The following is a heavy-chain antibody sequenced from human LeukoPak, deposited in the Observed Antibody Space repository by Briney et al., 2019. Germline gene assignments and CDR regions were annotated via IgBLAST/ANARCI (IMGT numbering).Heavy chain of an antibody. CDR2: INPNSGGT. CDR1: GYTFTGYY. Sequence: GASVKVSCKASGYTFTGYYMHWVRQAPGQGLEWMGWINPNSGGTNYAQKFQGRVTMTRDTSISTAYMELSRLRSDDTAVYYCARSLSIAAVRYYFDYWGQGTLVTVSS. J-gene: IGHJ4*02. V-gene: IGHV1-2*02. D-gene: IGHD6-13*01. CDR3: ARSLSIAAVRYYFDY.